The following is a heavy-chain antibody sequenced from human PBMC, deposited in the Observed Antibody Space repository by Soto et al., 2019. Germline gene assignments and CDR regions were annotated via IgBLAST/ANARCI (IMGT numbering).Heavy chain of an antibody. CDR3: ARAPTGERAPRHYYYYGMDV. J-gene: IGHJ6*02. CDR2: IIPIFGTA. D-gene: IGHD4-4*01. V-gene: IGHV1-69*13. CDR1: GGTFSSYA. Sequence: ASVKVSCKASGGTFSSYAISWVRQAPGQGLEWMGGIIPIFGTANYAQKFQGRVTITADESTSTAYMELSSLRSEDTAVYYCARAPTGERAPRHYYYYGMDVWGQGTTVTVSS.